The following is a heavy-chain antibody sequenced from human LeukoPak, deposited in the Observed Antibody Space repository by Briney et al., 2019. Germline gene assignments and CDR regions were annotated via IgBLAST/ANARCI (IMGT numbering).Heavy chain of an antibody. CDR3: AKGLAPYYYGAGDAFDI. J-gene: IGHJ3*02. D-gene: IGHD3-10*01. Sequence: GGSLRLSCAASGFTFNRYGMHWVRQAPGKGLEWVAFIRYDGSNKYYADSVKGRFTISRDNSKNTLYLQMNSLRAEDTAVYYCAKGLAPYYYGAGDAFDIWGQGTMVTVSS. V-gene: IGHV3-30*02. CDR2: IRYDGSNK. CDR1: GFTFNRYG.